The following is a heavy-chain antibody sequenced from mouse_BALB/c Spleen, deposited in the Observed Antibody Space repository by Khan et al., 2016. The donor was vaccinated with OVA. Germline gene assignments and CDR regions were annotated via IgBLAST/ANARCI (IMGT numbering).Heavy chain of an antibody. CDR1: GCTFSTFA. Sequence: EVELVESGGDLVKPGGSLKLSCAASGCTFSTFAMSLVRQTPDKSLEWVASISSAGDYIYYPDCVRGRFTISRANAKNTLYLQMSSLRSEDTAMYYWARLIYGPFAFWGQGTLVTVSA. D-gene: IGHD1-1*01. CDR2: ISSAGDYI. J-gene: IGHJ3*01. CDR3: ARLIYGPFAF. V-gene: IGHV5-6*01.